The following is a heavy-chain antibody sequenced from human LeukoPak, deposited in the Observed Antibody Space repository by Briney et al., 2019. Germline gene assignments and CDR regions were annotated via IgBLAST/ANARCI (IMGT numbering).Heavy chain of an antibody. CDR1: GFTFSSFE. D-gene: IGHD2-8*02. CDR2: ISSGGSNL. Sequence: GGSLRLSCAASGFTFSSFEMSWVRQAPGKGLEWVSYISSGGSNLYYADPVRGRFTISRDNAKSSLYLQMNSLRAEDTAVYYCARNNYWRFDYWGQGTLVTVS. J-gene: IGHJ4*02. V-gene: IGHV3-48*03. CDR3: ARNNYWRFDY.